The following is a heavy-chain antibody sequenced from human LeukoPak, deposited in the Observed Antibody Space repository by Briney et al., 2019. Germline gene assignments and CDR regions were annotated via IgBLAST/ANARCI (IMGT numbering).Heavy chain of an antibody. Sequence: GESLKISCKGSGYSSTSYWIGWVRQMPGKGLEWMGIIYPGDSDTRYSPSFQGQVTISADKSISTAYLQWSSLKASDTAMYYCARLFYMATISGWSDPWGQGTLVTVSS. D-gene: IGHD5-12*01. CDR1: GYSSTSYW. J-gene: IGHJ5*02. V-gene: IGHV5-51*01. CDR2: IYPGDSDT. CDR3: ARLFYMATISGWSDP.